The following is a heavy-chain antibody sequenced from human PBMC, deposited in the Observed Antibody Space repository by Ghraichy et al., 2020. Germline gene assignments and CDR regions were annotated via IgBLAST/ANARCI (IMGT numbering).Heavy chain of an antibody. CDR2: INPIFGTA. CDR1: GGSFRNYV. J-gene: IGHJ4*02. D-gene: IGHD3-22*01. Sequence: SVKVSCKVSGGSFRNYVINWVRQAPGQGLEWMGGINPIFGTANNAQKFQGRVTITTDEFTTTAYMELSSLRSEDTAVYYCARSLYYDSSGLFYYFDNWGQGTLDTVSS. CDR3: ARSLYYDSSGLFYYFDN. V-gene: IGHV1-69*05.